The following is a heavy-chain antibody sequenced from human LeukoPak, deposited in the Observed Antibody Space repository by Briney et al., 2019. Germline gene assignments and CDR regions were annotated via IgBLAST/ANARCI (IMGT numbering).Heavy chain of an antibody. CDR1: GFTFSSYA. D-gene: IGHD2-2*01. CDR3: ANDFDQGDIGLVEAFDI. V-gene: IGHV3-23*01. J-gene: IGHJ3*02. Sequence: GGSLRLSCAASGFTFSSYAMRWVRQAPGKGLEWVSAISGSGGSTYYADSVKGRFTISRDNSKNTLYLQMNSLRAEDTAVYYWANDFDQGDIGLVEAFDIGAQGTMDSVSS. CDR2: ISGSGGST.